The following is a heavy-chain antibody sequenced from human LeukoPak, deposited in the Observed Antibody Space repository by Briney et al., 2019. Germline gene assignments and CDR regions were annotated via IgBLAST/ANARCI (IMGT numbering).Heavy chain of an antibody. CDR2: ISAYNGNT. J-gene: IGHJ5*02. Sequence: ASVKVSCKASGYTFTSYGISWVRQAPGQGLEWMGWISAYNGNTNYAQKFQGRVTMTEDTSTDTAYMELSSLRSEDTAVYYCARDHSVGDITWWFDPWGQGTLVSVSS. V-gene: IGHV1-18*01. D-gene: IGHD1-26*01. CDR1: GYTFTSYG. CDR3: ARDHSVGDITWWFDP.